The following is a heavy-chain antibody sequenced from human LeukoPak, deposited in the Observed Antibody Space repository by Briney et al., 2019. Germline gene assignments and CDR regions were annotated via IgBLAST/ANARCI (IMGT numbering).Heavy chain of an antibody. Sequence: ASVKVSCKASGYTFTSYGISWVRQAPGQGLEWMGWISAYNGNTNYARKLQGRVTMTTDTSTSTAYMELRSLRSDETAVYYCARGTPFYYDYQKGPLDPWGKGALVTVAS. V-gene: IGHV1-18*01. CDR2: ISAYNGNT. J-gene: IGHJ5*02. D-gene: IGHD3-22*01. CDR3: ARGTPFYYDYQKGPLDP. CDR1: GYTFTSYG.